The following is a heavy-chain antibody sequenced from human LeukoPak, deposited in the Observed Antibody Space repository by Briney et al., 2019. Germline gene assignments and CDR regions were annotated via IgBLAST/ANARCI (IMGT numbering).Heavy chain of an antibody. D-gene: IGHD6-19*01. CDR1: GYTFTGYY. J-gene: IGHJ3*02. CDR2: INPNSGGT. V-gene: IGHV1-2*02. CDR3: ARASGWRHDAFDI. Sequence: ASVKVSCKASGYTFTGYYIHWVRQAPGQGLEWMGWINPNSGGTNYAQKFQGRVTMTRDTSISTAYMELSRLRSDDTAVYYCARASGWRHDAFDIWGQGTMVTVSS.